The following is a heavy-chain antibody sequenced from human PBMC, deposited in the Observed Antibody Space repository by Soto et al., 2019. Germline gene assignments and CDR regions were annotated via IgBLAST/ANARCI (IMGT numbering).Heavy chain of an antibody. CDR2: ISYDGSKK. CDR1: GFNFRSYV. Sequence: QVQLVESGGGVVQPGKSLRLSCAVSGFNFRSYVMHWVRQAPGKGLEWVAAISYDGSKKYYADSVKGRLSISRDNSKNTVHLQMNSLRGEDTAVYYCAKGQLCTTTSCYFYYYGMDVWGQGTTVAVSS. J-gene: IGHJ6*02. V-gene: IGHV3-30*18. D-gene: IGHD2-2*01. CDR3: AKGQLCTTTSCYFYYYGMDV.